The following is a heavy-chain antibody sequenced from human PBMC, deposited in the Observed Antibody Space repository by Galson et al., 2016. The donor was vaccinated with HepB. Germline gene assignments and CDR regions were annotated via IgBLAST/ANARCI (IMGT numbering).Heavy chain of an antibody. V-gene: IGHV1-18*01. J-gene: IGHJ5*02. CDR2: INGDNGAT. CDR1: GYRFASYG. Sequence: SVKVSCKASGYRFASYGVSWVRQAPGQGLEWVGWINGDNGATNYAKKFQGRLTLTTDTSTNTAYMELWSLRPGDTAVYYCARDIDVWSGGGGWFDPWGQGTLLTVSS. CDR3: ARDIDVWSGGGGWFDP. D-gene: IGHD3-10*01.